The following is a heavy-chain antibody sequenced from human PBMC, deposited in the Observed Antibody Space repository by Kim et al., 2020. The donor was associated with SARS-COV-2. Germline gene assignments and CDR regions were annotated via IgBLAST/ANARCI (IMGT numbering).Heavy chain of an antibody. Sequence: GGSLRLSCAASGFTFSSYAMHWVRQAPGKGLEWVAVISYDGSNKYYADSVKGRFTISRDNSKNTVYLQMNSLRAEDTAVYYCARPSGVSYYDAFDIWGQGTMVTVSS. V-gene: IGHV3-30-3*01. CDR3: ARPSGVSYYDAFDI. J-gene: IGHJ3*02. CDR2: ISYDGSNK. D-gene: IGHD1-26*01. CDR1: GFTFSSYA.